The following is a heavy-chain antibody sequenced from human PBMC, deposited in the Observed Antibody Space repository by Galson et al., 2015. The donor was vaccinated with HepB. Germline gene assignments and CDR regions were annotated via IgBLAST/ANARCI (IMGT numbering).Heavy chain of an antibody. CDR1: GFTFSSYT. J-gene: IGHJ4*02. D-gene: IGHD2/OR15-2a*01. Sequence: SLRLSCAASGFTFSSYTMTWVRQAPGKGLEWVSVISSDGGTTYYAASVKGRFTISRDTSNNTLYLQMNSLRAEETAVYHCAKDRTSNTYSPVDYWGQGTLVTVSS. CDR2: ISSDGGTT. CDR3: AKDRTSNTYSPVDY. V-gene: IGHV3-23*01.